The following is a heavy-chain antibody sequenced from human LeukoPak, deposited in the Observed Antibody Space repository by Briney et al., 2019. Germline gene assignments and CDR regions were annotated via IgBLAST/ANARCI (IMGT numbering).Heavy chain of an antibody. CDR2: INPNSGGT. CDR1: GYTFTGYY. D-gene: IGHD5-24*01. J-gene: IGHJ4*02. Sequence: ASVKVSCKASGYTFTGYYMHWVRQAPGQGLEWMGWINPNSGGTNYAQKFQGRVTMTRDTSISTAYMELSRLRSDDTAVYYCARESEAMATMGGYWGQGTLVTVSS. V-gene: IGHV1-2*02. CDR3: ARESEAMATMGGY.